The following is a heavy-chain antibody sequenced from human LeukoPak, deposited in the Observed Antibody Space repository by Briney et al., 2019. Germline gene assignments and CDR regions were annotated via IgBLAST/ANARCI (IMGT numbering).Heavy chain of an antibody. CDR2: ISGSGGCT. J-gene: IGHJ4*02. V-gene: IGHV3-23*01. CDR1: GFTFDDYA. D-gene: IGHD1-26*01. Sequence: GGSLRLSCAASGFTFDDYAMHWVRQAPGKGLEWVSAISGSGGCTYYADSVKGRFTISRDNSKNTLYLQMNSLRAEDTAVYYCARSRGSYFSDYWGQGTLVTVSS. CDR3: ARSRGSYFSDY.